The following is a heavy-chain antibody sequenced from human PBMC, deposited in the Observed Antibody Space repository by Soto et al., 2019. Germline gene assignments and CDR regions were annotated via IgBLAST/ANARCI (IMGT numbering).Heavy chain of an antibody. CDR1: GGSFSGYY. J-gene: IGHJ6*03. V-gene: IGHV4-34*01. CDR3: ARGGRPHYYYYMDV. Sequence: SETLSLTCAVYGGSFSGYYWSWIRQPPGKGLEWIGEINHSGSTNYNPSLKSRVTISVDTSKNQFSLKLSSVTAADTAVYYCARGGRPHYYYYMDVWGKGTTVTVSS. CDR2: INHSGST.